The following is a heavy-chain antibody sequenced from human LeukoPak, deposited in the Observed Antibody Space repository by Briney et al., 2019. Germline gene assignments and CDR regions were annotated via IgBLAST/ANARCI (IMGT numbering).Heavy chain of an antibody. V-gene: IGHV4-34*01. CDR1: GGSFSGYY. Sequence: SETLSLTCAVYGGSFSGYYWGWIRQPPGKGLEWIGEINHSGSTNYNPSLKSRVTISVDTSKNQFSLKLSSVTAADTAVYYCASPGSGWYADAFDIWGQGTMVTVSS. D-gene: IGHD6-19*01. J-gene: IGHJ3*02. CDR2: INHSGST. CDR3: ASPGSGWYADAFDI.